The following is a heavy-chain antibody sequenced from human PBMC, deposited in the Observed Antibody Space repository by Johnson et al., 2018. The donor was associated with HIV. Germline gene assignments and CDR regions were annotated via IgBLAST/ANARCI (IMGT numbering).Heavy chain of an antibody. V-gene: IGHV3-33*01. Sequence: QMQLVESGGGVVQPGRSLRLSCVASGFTFSSYGMHWVRQAPGKGLEWVAVIWYDGSKKYYGDSVKGRFTISRDNSKNTLYLQMNSLRAEDTAVYYCARTTYSSPGAFDIWGQGTMVTVSS. D-gene: IGHD6-19*01. CDR1: GFTFSSYG. CDR3: ARTTYSSPGAFDI. J-gene: IGHJ3*02. CDR2: IWYDGSKK.